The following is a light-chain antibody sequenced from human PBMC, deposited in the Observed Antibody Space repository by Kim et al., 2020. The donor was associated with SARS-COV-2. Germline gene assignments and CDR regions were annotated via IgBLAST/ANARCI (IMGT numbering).Light chain of an antibody. CDR3: CSYAGSYTL. CDR2: DVS. Sequence: PGQSVTISCTGTSSDVGGYNYVSWYQQHPGKAPKLMIYDVSKRPSGVPDRFSGSKSGNTASLTISGLQAEDEADHYCCSYAGSYTLFGGGTQLTVL. CDR1: SSDVGGYNY. J-gene: IGLJ3*02. V-gene: IGLV2-11*01.